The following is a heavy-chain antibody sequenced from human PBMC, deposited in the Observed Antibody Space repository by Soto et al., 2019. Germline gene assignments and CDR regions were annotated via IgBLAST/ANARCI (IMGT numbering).Heavy chain of an antibody. V-gene: IGHV1-18*01. CDR1: GYTFTSYG. CDR2: ISAYNGNT. J-gene: IGHJ4*02. Sequence: ASVKVSFKASGYTFTSYGISWVRQAPGQGLEWMGWISAYNGNTNYAQKLQGRVTMTTDASTSTAYMELRSLRSDDTAVYYCARDVSSTVFDYWAQGTLVTVSS. D-gene: IGHD4-4*01. CDR3: ARDVSSTVFDY.